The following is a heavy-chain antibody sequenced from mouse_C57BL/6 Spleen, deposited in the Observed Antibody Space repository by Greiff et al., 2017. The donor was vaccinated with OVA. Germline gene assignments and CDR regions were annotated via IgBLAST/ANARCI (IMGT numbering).Heavy chain of an antibody. Sequence: QVQLQQPGAELVMPGASVKLSCKASGYTFTSYWMHWVKQRPGQGLEWIGEIDPSDSYTNYNQKFKGKSTLTVDKSSSTAYMQLSSLTSEDSAVCYCARDYYDYDGFAYWSHGTLVTVSA. CDR2: IDPSDSYT. V-gene: IGHV1-69*01. CDR1: GYTFTSYW. CDR3: ARDYYDYDGFAY. J-gene: IGHJ3*01. D-gene: IGHD2-4*01.